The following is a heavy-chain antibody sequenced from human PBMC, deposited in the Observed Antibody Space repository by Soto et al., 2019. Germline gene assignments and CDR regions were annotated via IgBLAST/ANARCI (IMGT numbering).Heavy chain of an antibody. D-gene: IGHD4-4*01. J-gene: IGHJ6*02. CDR2: INPSGGSR. V-gene: IGHV1-46*01. CDR3: ARGTVTTSYYYYYGMDV. CDR1: GYTFTSYY. Sequence: ASVKVSCKASGYTFTSYYMHWVRQAPGQGLEWMGIINPSGGSRSYAQKFQGRVTMTRDTSTSTVYMELSSLRSEDTAVYYCARGTVTTSYYYYYGMDVWGQGTTVTVSS.